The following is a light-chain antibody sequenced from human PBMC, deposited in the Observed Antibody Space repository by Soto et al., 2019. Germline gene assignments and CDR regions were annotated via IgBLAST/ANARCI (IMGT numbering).Light chain of an antibody. V-gene: IGKV4-1*01. CDR2: WAS. Sequence: DIVMTQSPDSLAVSLGERATINCKSSQSVLYSSNNKNYLAWYQQKPGQPPKLLIYWASTRESGVPDRFSGSGLGTVFTLPSRGWQVEVVPFYYGQNIYSTLFTSGLGPKWISN. CDR3: QNIYSTLFT. J-gene: IGKJ3*01. CDR1: QSVLYSSNNKNY.